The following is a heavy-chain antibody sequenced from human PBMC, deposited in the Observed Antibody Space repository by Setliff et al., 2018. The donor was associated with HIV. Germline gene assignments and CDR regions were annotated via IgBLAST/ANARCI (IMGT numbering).Heavy chain of an antibody. CDR3: ARPLSTSVNFWGDAFAI. V-gene: IGHV4-38-2*01. CDR2: SHYSGPT. Sequence: PSETLSLTCPVSGYSISSGYYWGWIRQSPGKGLEWIGSSHYSGPTSYSPSLRRRVTISIDTSKNQFSLELTSVTAADTAVYYCARPLSTSVNFWGDAFAIWGQGAMVTVSS. D-gene: IGHD3-3*01. J-gene: IGHJ3*02. CDR1: GYSISSGYY.